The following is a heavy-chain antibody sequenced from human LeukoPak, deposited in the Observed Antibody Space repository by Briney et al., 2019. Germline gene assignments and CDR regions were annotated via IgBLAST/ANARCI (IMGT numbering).Heavy chain of an antibody. Sequence: ASVKVSCKASGCTFTSYGISWVRQAPGQGLEWMGWISAYNGNTNYAQKLQGRVTMTTDTSTSTAYMELRSLRSDDTAVYYCARAPYSGSYYPYYYYYMDVWGKGTTVTVSS. V-gene: IGHV1-18*01. CDR2: ISAYNGNT. J-gene: IGHJ6*03. CDR1: GCTFTSYG. CDR3: ARAPYSGSYYPYYYYYMDV. D-gene: IGHD1-26*01.